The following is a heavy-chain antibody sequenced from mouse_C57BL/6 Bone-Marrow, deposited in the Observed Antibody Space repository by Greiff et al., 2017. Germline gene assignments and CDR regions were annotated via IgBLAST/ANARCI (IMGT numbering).Heavy chain of an antibody. CDR1: GFTFSSYA. V-gene: IGHV5-4*01. CDR3: ARDRGLLYFDD. CDR2: ISDGGSYT. Sequence: EVQLVESGGGLVKPGGSLKLSCAASGFTFSSYAMSWVRQTPEKRLEWVATISDGGSYTYYPDNVKGRFTISRDNAKNNLYLQMSHLKSEDTAMYYCARDRGLLYFDDWGTGTTVTVSS. D-gene: IGHD1-1*01. J-gene: IGHJ1*03.